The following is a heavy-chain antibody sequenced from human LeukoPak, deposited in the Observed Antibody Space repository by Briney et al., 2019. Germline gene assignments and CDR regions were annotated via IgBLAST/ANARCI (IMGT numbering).Heavy chain of an antibody. CDR2: INHSGST. CDR3: ARPPIRARNAFDI. D-gene: IGHD3-9*01. CDR1: GGSFSGYY. V-gene: IGHV4-34*01. J-gene: IGHJ3*02. Sequence: SETLSLTCAVYGGSFSGYYWSWIRQPPGKGLEWIGEINHSGSTNYNPSLKSRVTISVDTSKNQFSLKLSSVTAADTAVYYCARPPIRARNAFDIWDQGTMVTVSS.